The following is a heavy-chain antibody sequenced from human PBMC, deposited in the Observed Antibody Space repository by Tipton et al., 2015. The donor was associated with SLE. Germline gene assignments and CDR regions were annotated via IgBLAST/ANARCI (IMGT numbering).Heavy chain of an antibody. D-gene: IGHD7-27*01. CDR1: GGSFSGYY. J-gene: IGHJ5*02. CDR2: INHSGST. V-gene: IGHV4-34*01. Sequence: LRLSCAVYGGSFSGYYWSWIRQPPGKGLEWIGEINHSGSTNYNPSLKSRVTISVDTSKNQFSLKLSSVTAADTAVYYCARVPNLELPPGEDWFDPWGQGTLVTVSS. CDR3: ARVPNLELPPGEDWFDP.